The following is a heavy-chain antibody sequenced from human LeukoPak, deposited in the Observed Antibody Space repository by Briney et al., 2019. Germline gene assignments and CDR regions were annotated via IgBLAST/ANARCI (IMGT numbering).Heavy chain of an antibody. J-gene: IGHJ4*02. CDR3: ARSWYSSGWVDY. Sequence: SETLSLTCTVSGGSISSHYWSWIRQPPGKGLEWIGYIYYSGCTNYNPSLKSRVTISVDTSKNQFSLKLSSVTAADTAVYYCARSWYSSGWVDYWGQGTLVTVSS. CDR1: GGSISSHY. V-gene: IGHV4-59*08. D-gene: IGHD6-19*01. CDR2: IYYSGCT.